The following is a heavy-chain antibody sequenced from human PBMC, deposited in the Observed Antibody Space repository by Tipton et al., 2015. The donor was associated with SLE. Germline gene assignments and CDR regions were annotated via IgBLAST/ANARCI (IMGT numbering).Heavy chain of an antibody. D-gene: IGHD3-3*01. CDR1: GFTFDDYA. V-gene: IGHV3-9*01. Sequence: SLRLSCAASGFTFDDYAMHWVRQAPGKGLEWVSGISWNSGSIGYADSVKGRFTISRDNAKNSLYLQMNSLRAEDTALYYCARLLYYDFWSGYYGAFDIWGQGTMVTVSS. CDR2: ISWNSGSI. J-gene: IGHJ3*02. CDR3: ARLLYYDFWSGYYGAFDI.